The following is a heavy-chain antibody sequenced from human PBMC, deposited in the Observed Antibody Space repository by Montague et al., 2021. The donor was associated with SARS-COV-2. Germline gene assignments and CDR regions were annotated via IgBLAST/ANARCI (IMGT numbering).Heavy chain of an antibody. CDR3: TRLPLGWNTD. CDR1: GDSMTDSY. CDR2: IYFSGST. J-gene: IGHJ1*01. D-gene: IGHD1-1*01. Sequence: SETLSLTCTVSGDSMTDSYWSWLRQPPGKGLEYIGYIYFSGSTNYNPSLKSRLTISVDTSKNQFSLKLSSVTAADTAVYFCTRLPLGWNTDWGQGTLVTVSS. V-gene: IGHV4-59*08.